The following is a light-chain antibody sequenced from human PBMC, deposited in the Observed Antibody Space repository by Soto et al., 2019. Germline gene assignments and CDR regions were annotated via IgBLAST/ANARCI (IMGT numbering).Light chain of an antibody. J-gene: IGKJ4*01. Sequence: EIVLTQSPGTLSLSPGERATLSCRASQSVSSSYLAWYQQKPGQAPRLLIYGASGRATGIPDRFSGSGSGTDFTLTISRLEPEDFAVYYCQQYGSLSLTFGGGTKVEIK. CDR2: GAS. V-gene: IGKV3-20*01. CDR3: QQYGSLSLT. CDR1: QSVSSSY.